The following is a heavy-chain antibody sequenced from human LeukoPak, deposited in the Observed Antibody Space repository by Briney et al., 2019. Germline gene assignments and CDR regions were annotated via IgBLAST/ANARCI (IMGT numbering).Heavy chain of an antibody. CDR1: GYSISSGFY. CDR2: IYHSGST. V-gene: IGHV4-38-2*02. CDR3: ARAVGTSRNFFDY. Sequence: NPGGSLRLSCTVSGYSISSGFYWGWIRQPPGKGLECIGSIYHSGSTYYNPSLKSRVTISVDTSKNQFSLNLSSVTAADTAMYYCARAVGTSRNFFDYWGQGTLVTVSS. D-gene: IGHD4-23*01. J-gene: IGHJ4*02.